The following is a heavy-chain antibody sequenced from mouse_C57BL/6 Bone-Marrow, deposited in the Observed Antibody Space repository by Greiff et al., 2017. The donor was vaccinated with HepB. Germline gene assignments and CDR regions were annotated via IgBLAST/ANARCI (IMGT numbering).Heavy chain of an antibody. CDR3: ARGGTTVVAPYWYFDV. V-gene: IGHV1-64*01. CDR1: GYTFTSYW. D-gene: IGHD1-1*01. J-gene: IGHJ1*03. CDR2: IHPNSGST. Sequence: QVQLKQPGAELVKPGASVKLSCKASGYTFTSYWMHWVKQRPGQGLEWIGMIHPNSGSTNYNEKFKSKATLTVDKSSSTAYMQLSSLTSEDSAVYYCARGGTTVVAPYWYFDVWGTGTTVTVSS.